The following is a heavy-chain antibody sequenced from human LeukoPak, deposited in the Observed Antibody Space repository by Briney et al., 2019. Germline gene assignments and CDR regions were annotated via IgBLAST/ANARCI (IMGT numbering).Heavy chain of an antibody. Sequence: GGSLRLSCAASGFTFSNGWMSWVRQAPSKGLEWVGRIKSKSERGTTDYAAPVKGRFTISRDGSTNTVYLHMNSLKTEDTAVYFCTSNLYCSTSSCYTLDNWGQGTLVAVSP. V-gene: IGHV3-15*01. CDR3: TSNLYCSTSSCYTLDN. CDR1: GFTFSNGW. J-gene: IGHJ4*02. D-gene: IGHD2-2*02. CDR2: IKSKSERGTT.